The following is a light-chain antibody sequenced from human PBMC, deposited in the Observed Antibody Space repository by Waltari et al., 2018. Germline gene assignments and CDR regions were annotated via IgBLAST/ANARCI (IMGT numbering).Light chain of an antibody. CDR1: QPISTF. J-gene: IGKJ2*01. CDR2: DAV. Sequence: DIQMNQAPSSLSASVGDRVTITCRASQPISTFLNWYQQKPGEPPRRLIYDAVTLETVVPSRFCGSGSGTFFTLTINVLQPEDSSTYFCQHFDIAPYTFGQGTKVNIK. V-gene: IGKV1-39*01. CDR3: QHFDIAPYT.